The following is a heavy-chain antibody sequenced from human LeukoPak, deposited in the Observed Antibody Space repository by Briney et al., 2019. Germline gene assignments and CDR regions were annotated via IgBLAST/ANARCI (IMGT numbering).Heavy chain of an antibody. CDR1: GFTFADYG. Sequence: GGSLRLSCAAPGFTFADYGMHLVRQAPGKSQEWVSGISWNSRSICYADSAKGRFTTSRDNAKNSLCLQTNSLRVENTAVYYSARDRRAVAGTGEFDYWGQGNLVTVSS. J-gene: IGHJ4*02. CDR2: ISWNSRSI. V-gene: IGHV3-9*01. CDR3: ARDRRAVAGTGEFDY. D-gene: IGHD6-19*01.